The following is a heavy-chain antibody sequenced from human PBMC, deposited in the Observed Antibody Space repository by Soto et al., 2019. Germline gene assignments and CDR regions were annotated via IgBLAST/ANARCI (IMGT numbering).Heavy chain of an antibody. V-gene: IGHV3-64*01. CDR3: ARRLPPLYCSGGSCYDDAFDI. D-gene: IGHD2-15*01. CDR1: GFTFSSYA. CDR2: ISSNGGST. J-gene: IGHJ3*02. Sequence: GGSLRLSCAASGFTFSSYAMHWVRQAPGKGLEYVSAISSNGGSTYYANSVKGRFTISRDNSKNTLYLQMGSLRAEDMAVYYCARRLPPLYCSGGSCYDDAFDIWGQGTMVTVSS.